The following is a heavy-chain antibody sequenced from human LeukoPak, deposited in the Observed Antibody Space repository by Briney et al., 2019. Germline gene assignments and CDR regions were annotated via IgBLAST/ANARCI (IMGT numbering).Heavy chain of an antibody. V-gene: IGHV3-21*01. Sequence: GGSLRLSCAASGFTFSSYSMNWVRQAPGKGLEWVSSISSSSSYIYYADSVKGRFTISRDNAKNSLYLQMNSLRAEDTAVYYCARDRRGAAAGTPHYYYYGMDVWGQGTTVTVSS. J-gene: IGHJ6*02. D-gene: IGHD6-13*01. CDR2: ISSSSSYI. CDR3: ARDRRGAAAGTPHYYYYGMDV. CDR1: GFTFSSYS.